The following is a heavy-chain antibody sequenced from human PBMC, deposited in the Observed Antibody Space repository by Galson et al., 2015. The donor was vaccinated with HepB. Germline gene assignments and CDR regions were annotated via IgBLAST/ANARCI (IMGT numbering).Heavy chain of an antibody. D-gene: IGHD1-1*01. J-gene: IGHJ4*02. CDR2: IDPSDSYT. CDR3: ARAVQLERLLDY. CDR1: GSSFPSYW. V-gene: IGHV5-10-1*01. Sequence: QSGAEVKKPGESLRISCKGSGSSFPSYWISWVRQMPGKGLEWMGRIDPSDSYTNYSPSFQGHVTISADKSISTAYLQWSSLKASDTAMYYCARAVQLERLLDYWGQGTLVTVSS.